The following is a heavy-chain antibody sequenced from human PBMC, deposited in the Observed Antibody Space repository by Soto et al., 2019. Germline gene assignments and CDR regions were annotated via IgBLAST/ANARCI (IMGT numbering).Heavy chain of an antibody. CDR1: GFDFGDYY. CDR3: VRTYYSSSWFPFDR. CDR2: IDSGDGTT. J-gene: IGHJ4*02. Sequence: GGSLRLSCTGSGFDFGDYYMSWIRRAPGKGLEWVSYIDSGDGTTYYTDSVKGRFTISRDNAKKTVYLQMSSLRVEDTALYYCVRTYYSSSWFPFDRWGQGTLVTVSS. D-gene: IGHD6-13*01. V-gene: IGHV3-11*01.